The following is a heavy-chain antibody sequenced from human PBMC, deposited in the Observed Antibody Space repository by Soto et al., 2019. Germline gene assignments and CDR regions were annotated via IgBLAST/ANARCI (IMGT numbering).Heavy chain of an antibody. Sequence: GGSLRLACAASGFTFSSYGMHWVRQAPGKGLEGVAVISYDGSNKYYADSVKGRFTISRDNSKNTLYLQMNSLRAEDTAVYYCANLYYDFGSGYYTPVVLDYWGQGTLVTVSS. CDR3: ANLYYDFGSGYYTPVVLDY. D-gene: IGHD3-3*01. V-gene: IGHV3-30*18. CDR2: ISYDGSNK. J-gene: IGHJ4*02. CDR1: GFTFSSYG.